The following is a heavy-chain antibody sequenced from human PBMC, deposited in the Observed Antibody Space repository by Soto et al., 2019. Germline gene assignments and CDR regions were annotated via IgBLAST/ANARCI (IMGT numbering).Heavy chain of an antibody. CDR2: ISSSSSYT. CDR1: GFTFSDYY. J-gene: IGHJ4*02. Sequence: QVQLVESGGGLVKSGGSLRLSCAASGFTFSDYYMSWIRQAPGKGLEWVSYISSSSSYTNYADSVKGRFTISRDNAKNSLYLQMNSLRAEDTAVYSCARDKNGWELLIDYWGQGTLVTVSS. V-gene: IGHV3-11*05. D-gene: IGHD1-26*01. CDR3: ARDKNGWELLIDY.